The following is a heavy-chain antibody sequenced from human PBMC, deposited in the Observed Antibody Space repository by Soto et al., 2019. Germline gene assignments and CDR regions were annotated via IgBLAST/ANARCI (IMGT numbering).Heavy chain of an antibody. CDR2: ISYDGSNK. J-gene: IGHJ6*02. CDR1: GFTFSSYG. Sequence: GGSLRLSCAASGFTFSSYGMHWVRQAPGKGLEWVAVISYDGSNKYYADSVKGRFTISRDNSKNTLYLQMNSLRAEDTAVYYCAKDLGGYSSSIGKYGMDVWGQGTTVTVSS. D-gene: IGHD6-6*01. V-gene: IGHV3-30*18. CDR3: AKDLGGYSSSIGKYGMDV.